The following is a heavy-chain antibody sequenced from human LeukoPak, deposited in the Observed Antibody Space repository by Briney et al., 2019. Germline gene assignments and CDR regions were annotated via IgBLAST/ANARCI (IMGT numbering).Heavy chain of an antibody. CDR3: ARGPPEHYYDSSGYYVYFFDY. J-gene: IGHJ4*02. Sequence: SETLSLTCAVYGGSFSGYYWSWIRQPPGKGLEWIGEINHSGSTNYNPSLKSRVTISVDTSKNQFSLKLSSVTAADTAVYYCARGPPEHYYDSSGYYVYFFDYWGQGTLVTVSS. CDR2: INHSGST. D-gene: IGHD3-22*01. CDR1: GGSFSGYY. V-gene: IGHV4-34*01.